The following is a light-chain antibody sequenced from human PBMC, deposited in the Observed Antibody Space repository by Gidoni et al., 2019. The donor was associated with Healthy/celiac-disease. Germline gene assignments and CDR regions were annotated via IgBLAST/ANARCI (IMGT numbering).Light chain of an antibody. J-gene: IGKJ2*03. CDR1: QRVLYSSNNKNY. V-gene: IGKV4-1*01. CDR3: QQYYSTPSYS. CDR2: WAS. Sequence: VMTQSLDSLAVSLGARATINCKSSQRVLYSSNNKNYLAWYQQKPGQPPKLLIYWASTRESGVPDRFSGSGSGTDFTLTISSLQAEDVAVYYCQQYYSTPSYSFGQGTKLEIK.